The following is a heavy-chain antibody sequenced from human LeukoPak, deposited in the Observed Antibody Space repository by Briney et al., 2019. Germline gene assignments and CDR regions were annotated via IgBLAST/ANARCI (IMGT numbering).Heavy chain of an antibody. Sequence: TASETLSLTCAVYGGSFSGYYWSWIRQPPGKGLEWIGEINHSGSTNYNPSLKSRVTMSVDTSKNQFSLKLSSVTAADTVVYYCARSTRPRGMDVWGQGTTVTVSS. D-gene: IGHD4-11*01. V-gene: IGHV4-34*01. CDR3: ARSTRPRGMDV. J-gene: IGHJ6*02. CDR1: GGSFSGYY. CDR2: INHSGST.